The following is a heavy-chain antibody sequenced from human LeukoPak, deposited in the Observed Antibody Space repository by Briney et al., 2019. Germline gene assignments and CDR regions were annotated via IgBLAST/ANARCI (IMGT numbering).Heavy chain of an antibody. J-gene: IGHJ6*03. CDR1: GGSISSYY. CDR2: IYTSGST. D-gene: IGHD3-3*01. V-gene: IGHV4-4*07. CDR3: ARGPYYDFWSGPPPYYYYYMDV. Sequence: PSETLSLTCTVSGGSISSYYWSWIRQPAGKRLEWIGRIYTSGSTNYNPSLKSRVTMSVDTSKNQFSLKLSSVTAADTAVYYCARGPYYDFWSGPPPYYYYYMDVWGKGTTVTVSS.